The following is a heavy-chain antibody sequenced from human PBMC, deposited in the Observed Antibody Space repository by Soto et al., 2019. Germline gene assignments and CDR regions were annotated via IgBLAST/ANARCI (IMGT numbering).Heavy chain of an antibody. CDR1: GGSFSGYY. J-gene: IGHJ1*01. CDR3: ASGSVYMIRLISGGAKEYGQH. Sequence: QVQLQQWGAGLLKPSETLSLTCAVYGGSFSGYYWSWIRQPPGKGLEWTGEINHSGSPNYNASLKSRVTISVDTSKVPFSLKLRSVTAAVTAVYDCASGSVYMIRLISGGAKEYGQHWGQGTMVTVSS. CDR2: INHSGSP. D-gene: IGHD3-16*02. V-gene: IGHV4-34*01.